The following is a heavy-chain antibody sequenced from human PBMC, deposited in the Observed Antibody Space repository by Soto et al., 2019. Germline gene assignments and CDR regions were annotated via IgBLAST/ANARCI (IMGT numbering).Heavy chain of an antibody. D-gene: IGHD2-15*01. V-gene: IGHV1-69*13. CDR3: ARDYCSGGVCYSYFQH. Sequence: GASVKVSCKASGGGNLRDYRTTWVRRAPGQGLEWMGGIIPKLGSANYAQKFQGRVTITADESTNSVYMELRSLRSDDTAVYYCARDYCSGGVCYSYFQHWGQGTLVTVSS. CDR2: IIPKLGSA. J-gene: IGHJ1*01. CDR1: GGGNLRDYR.